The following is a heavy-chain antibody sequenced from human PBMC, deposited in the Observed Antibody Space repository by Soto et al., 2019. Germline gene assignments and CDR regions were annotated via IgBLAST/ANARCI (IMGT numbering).Heavy chain of an antibody. CDR1: GFTFSSYA. J-gene: IGHJ5*02. Sequence: GGSLILSCPASGFTFSSYAMSWVRQAPGKGLEWVSAISGSGGSTYYADSVKGRFTISRDNSKNTLYLQMNSLRAEDTAVYYCAKASVPIRGVNVLDPWGQGTLVTVSS. V-gene: IGHV3-23*01. CDR2: ISGSGGST. CDR3: AKASVPIRGVNVLDP. D-gene: IGHD3-10*01.